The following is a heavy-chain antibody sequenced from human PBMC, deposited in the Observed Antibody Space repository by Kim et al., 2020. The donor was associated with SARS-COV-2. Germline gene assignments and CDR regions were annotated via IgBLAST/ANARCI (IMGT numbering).Heavy chain of an antibody. CDR2: ST. J-gene: IGHJ4*02. CDR3: AREPSTYFDY. V-gene: IGHV3-66*01. Sequence: STSYADSVKGRLTITRDDSRNTVYLQMNSVRAEDTAVYFCAREPSTYFDYWGQGTLVTVSS.